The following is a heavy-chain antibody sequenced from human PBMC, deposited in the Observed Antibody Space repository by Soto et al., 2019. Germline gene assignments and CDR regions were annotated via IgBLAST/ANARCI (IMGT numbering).Heavy chain of an antibody. CDR1: GFTFYDYA. CDR3: AKDVLGIVLMVYAIPSAFDI. J-gene: IGHJ3*02. D-gene: IGHD2-8*01. CDR2: ISWNSGSI. Sequence: HPGGSLRLSCAASGFTFYDYAMHWVRQAPGKGLEWVSGISWNSGSIGYADSVKGRFTISRDNAKNSLYLQMNSLRAEDTALYYCAKDVLGIVLMVYAIPSAFDIWGQGTMVTVSS. V-gene: IGHV3-9*01.